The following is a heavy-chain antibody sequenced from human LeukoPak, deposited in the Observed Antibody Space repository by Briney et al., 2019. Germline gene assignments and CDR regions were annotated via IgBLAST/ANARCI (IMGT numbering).Heavy chain of an antibody. V-gene: IGHV3-23*01. CDR1: GFPFSSYA. CDR2: ISGSGGST. D-gene: IGHD2-2*01. Sequence: GSLRLSCAASGFPFSSYAMSWVRQAPGKGLEWVSAISGSGGSTYYADSVKGRFTISRDNSKNTLYLQMNSLRAEDTAVYYCAILPDIVVVPAAPHDAFDIWGQGTMVTVSS. J-gene: IGHJ3*02. CDR3: AILPDIVVVPAAPHDAFDI.